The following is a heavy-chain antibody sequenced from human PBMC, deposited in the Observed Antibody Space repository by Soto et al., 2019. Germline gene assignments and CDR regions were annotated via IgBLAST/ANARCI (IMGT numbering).Heavy chain of an antibody. CDR2: IISDGSRV. CDR1: GFTFSNDW. V-gene: IGHV3-74*03. CDR3: ARERTSKGGMDV. J-gene: IGHJ6*02. Sequence: GGSLRLSCAASGFTFSNDWMNWVRQGPGKGLEWVSRIISDGSRVTYADSVKGRFTISRDNAKNTLYLQMHSLRAEDTAVYYCARERTSKGGMDVWGQGTTVTAP.